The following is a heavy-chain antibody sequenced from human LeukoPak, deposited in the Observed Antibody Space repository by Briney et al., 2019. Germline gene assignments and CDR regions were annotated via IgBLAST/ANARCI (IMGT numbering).Heavy chain of an antibody. V-gene: IGHV1-2*02. CDR2: INPNSGGT. CDR3: ARGRVGAMFTVKPNDY. D-gene: IGHD1-26*01. J-gene: IGHJ4*02. CDR1: GYTFTGYY. Sequence: GASVKVSCKASGYTFTGYYMHWVRQAPGQGLEWMGWINPNSGGTNYAQKFQGRVTMTRDTSISTAYMELSRLRSDDTAVYYCARGRVGAMFTVKPNDYWGQGTLVTVSS.